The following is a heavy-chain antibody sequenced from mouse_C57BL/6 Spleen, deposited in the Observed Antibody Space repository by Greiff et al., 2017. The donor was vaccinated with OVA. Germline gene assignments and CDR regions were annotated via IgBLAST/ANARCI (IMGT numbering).Heavy chain of an antibody. Sequence: VNLVESGPGLVAPSQSLSITCTVSGFSLTSYGVHWVRQPPGKGLEWLVVIWSDGSTTYNSALKSRLSISKDNTKSQVFLKMNRIQTDDTAMYYCARDRDYGSSYVDYDMDYWGQGTSVTVSS. CDR2: IWSDGST. CDR1: GFSLTSYG. CDR3: ARDRDYGSSYVDYDMDY. D-gene: IGHD1-1*01. J-gene: IGHJ4*01. V-gene: IGHV2-6*03.